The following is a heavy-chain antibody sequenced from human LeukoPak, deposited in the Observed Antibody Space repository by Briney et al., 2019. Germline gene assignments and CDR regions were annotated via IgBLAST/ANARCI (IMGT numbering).Heavy chain of an antibody. CDR1: GFTFSNYW. J-gene: IGHJ4*02. V-gene: IGHV3-7*01. CDR3: ARDRQIAY. Sequence: GGSLRLSCAASGFTFSNYWLTWVRQAPGQGLEWVANIKQDGSEKHYVDSVKGRFTISRDNAKNSLYPQMNSLRAEDPAVYYCARDRQIAYWGKGTLVTVAS. CDR2: IKQDGSEK.